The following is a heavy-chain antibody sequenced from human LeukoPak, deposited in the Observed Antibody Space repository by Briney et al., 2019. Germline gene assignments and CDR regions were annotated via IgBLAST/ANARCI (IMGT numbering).Heavy chain of an antibody. Sequence: GGSLRLSCAASGFTFNMFVMSWVRQAPGKGLEWVSGISGFGDKTNYADSVRGRFTISRDSSKNTVYLQMNSLRADDTAFYYCARGPYLQLDSGSFFDYWGQGTLGIVSS. CDR1: GFTFNMFV. V-gene: IGHV3-23*01. CDR3: ARGPYLQLDSGSFFDY. D-gene: IGHD1-26*01. J-gene: IGHJ4*02. CDR2: ISGFGDKT.